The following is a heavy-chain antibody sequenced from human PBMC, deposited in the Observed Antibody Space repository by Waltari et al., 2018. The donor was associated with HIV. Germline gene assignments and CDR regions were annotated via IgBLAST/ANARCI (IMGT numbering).Heavy chain of an antibody. J-gene: IGHJ4*02. CDR3: ARLLIAAAGYFDY. Sequence: QVQLQQWGAGLLKPSETLAPNCSVYGGSFSGYYWSWIRQPPGKGLEWIGEINHSRSTNYNSSLKSRVTISVDTSKNQFSLRLSSVTAADTAVYYCARLLIAAAGYFDYWGQGTLVTVSS. CDR2: INHSRST. V-gene: IGHV4-34*01. D-gene: IGHD6-13*01. CDR1: GGSFSGYY.